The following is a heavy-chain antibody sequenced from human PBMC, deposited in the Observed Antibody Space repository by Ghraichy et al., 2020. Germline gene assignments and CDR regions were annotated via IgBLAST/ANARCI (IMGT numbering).Heavy chain of an antibody. Sequence: SETLSLTCAVYGGSFSGYYWSWIRQPPGKGLEWIGEINHSGSTNYNPSLKSRVTISVDTSKNQFSLKLSSVTAADTAVYYCARGGKYHQRRYYYMDVWGKGTTVTVSS. V-gene: IGHV4-34*01. J-gene: IGHJ6*03. CDR1: GGSFSGYY. CDR2: INHSGST. D-gene: IGHD6-25*01. CDR3: ARGGKYHQRRYYYMDV.